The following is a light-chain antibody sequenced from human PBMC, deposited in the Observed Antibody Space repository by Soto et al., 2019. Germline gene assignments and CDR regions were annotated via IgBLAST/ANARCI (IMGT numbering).Light chain of an antibody. Sequence: EIVLTQSPGTLSLSPGERATLSCRASQSVSSSYLAWYQQKPGQSPRLLIYGASSRATGIPDRFSGSGSGTDSTLTISRLEPEDFAVYYCQQYGSSPPITFGQGTQLEIK. V-gene: IGKV3-20*01. J-gene: IGKJ5*01. CDR1: QSVSSSY. CDR3: QQYGSSPPIT. CDR2: GAS.